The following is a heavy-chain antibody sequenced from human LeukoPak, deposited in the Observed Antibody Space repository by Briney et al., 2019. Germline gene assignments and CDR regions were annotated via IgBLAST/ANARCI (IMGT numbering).Heavy chain of an antibody. CDR1: GFTFSSYE. Sequence: GGSLRLSCAASGFTFSSYEMNWVRQAPGKGLEWVSYISSSGSTIYYADSVKGRFTISRDNAKNSLYLQMNSLRAEDTAVYYCARHTDCGGDCYLFDYWGQGTLVTVSS. V-gene: IGHV3-48*03. J-gene: IGHJ4*02. CDR2: ISSSGSTI. CDR3: ARHTDCGGDCYLFDY. D-gene: IGHD2-21*02.